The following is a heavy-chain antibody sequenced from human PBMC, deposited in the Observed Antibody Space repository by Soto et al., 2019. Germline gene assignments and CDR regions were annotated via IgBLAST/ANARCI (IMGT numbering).Heavy chain of an antibody. V-gene: IGHV1-46*01. J-gene: IGHJ3*02. CDR3: ARDPSIAYCGGDCYPDDAFDI. CDR2: INPSGGST. D-gene: IGHD2-21*02. CDR1: GYTFTSYY. Sequence: ASVKVSCKASGYTFTSYYMHWVRQAPGQGLEWMGIINPSGGSTSYAQKFQGRVTMTRDTSTSTVYMELSSLRSEDTAVYYCARDPSIAYCGGDCYPDDAFDIWGQGTMVTVSS.